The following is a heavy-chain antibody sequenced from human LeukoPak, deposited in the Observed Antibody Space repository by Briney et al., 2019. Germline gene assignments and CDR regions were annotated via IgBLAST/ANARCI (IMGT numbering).Heavy chain of an antibody. J-gene: IGHJ3*02. Sequence: ASVKVSCKASGYTFTSYGISWVRQAPGQGLEWTGWISAYNGNTNYAQKLQGRVTMTTDTSTSTAYMELRSLRSDDTAVYYCARDFRKWELPPRHAFDIWGQGTMVTVSS. CDR1: GYTFTSYG. D-gene: IGHD1-26*01. CDR3: ARDFRKWELPPRHAFDI. V-gene: IGHV1-18*01. CDR2: ISAYNGNT.